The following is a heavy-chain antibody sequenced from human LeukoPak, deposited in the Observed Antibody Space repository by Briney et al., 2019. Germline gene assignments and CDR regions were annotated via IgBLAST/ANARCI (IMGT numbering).Heavy chain of an antibody. Sequence: GGSLRLSCAASGFTFSDYYISWIRQAPGKGLEWVSYISSSGSTIYYADSVKGRFTISRDNAKNSLYLQMNSLRAEDTAVYYCAMGGDLGYCSGGSCYDRPPDYWGQGTLVTVSS. J-gene: IGHJ4*02. D-gene: IGHD2-15*01. V-gene: IGHV3-11*01. CDR3: AMGGDLGYCSGGSCYDRPPDY. CDR1: GFTFSDYY. CDR2: ISSSGSTI.